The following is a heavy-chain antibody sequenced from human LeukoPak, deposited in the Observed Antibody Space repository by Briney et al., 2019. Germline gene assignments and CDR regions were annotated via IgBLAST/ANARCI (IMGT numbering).Heavy chain of an antibody. CDR3: ARAGHTYYYDSSGYLDY. CDR1: GFTFSSYA. J-gene: IGHJ4*02. CDR2: ISGSGGST. D-gene: IGHD3-22*01. Sequence: GGSLRLSCAASGFTFSSYAMSWVRQAPGKGLEWVSAISGSGGSTYYADSVKGRFTISRDNSKNTLYLQMNSLRAEDTAIYYCARAGHTYYYDSSGYLDYWGQGTLVTVSS. V-gene: IGHV3-23*01.